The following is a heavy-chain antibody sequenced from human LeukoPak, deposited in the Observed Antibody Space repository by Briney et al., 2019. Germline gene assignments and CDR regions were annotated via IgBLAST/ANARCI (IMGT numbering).Heavy chain of an antibody. J-gene: IGHJ4*02. V-gene: IGHV3-48*04. CDR3: SGSFLGPDLTLVTPADY. CDR1: GFTFSRYS. Sequence: PGGSLRLSCAASGFTFSRYSMNWVRQAPGKGLEWVSYINSSSSTICYADSVKGRFTISRDNAKTSLYLQMNSLRAEDTAVYYCSGSFLGPDLTLVTPADYWGQGTLVTVSS. D-gene: IGHD4-23*01. CDR2: INSSSSTI.